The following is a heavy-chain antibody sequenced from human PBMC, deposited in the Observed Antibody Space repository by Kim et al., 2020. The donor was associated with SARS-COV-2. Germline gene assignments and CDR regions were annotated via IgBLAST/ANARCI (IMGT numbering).Heavy chain of an antibody. CDR3: ACYYYDSSGYSPNDY. V-gene: IGHV4-31*03. J-gene: IGHJ4*02. CDR2: IYYSGST. Sequence: SETLSLTCTVSGGSISSGGYYWSWIRQHPGKGLEWIGYIYYSGSTYYNPSLKSRVTISVDTSKNQFSMKLSSVTAADTAVYYCACYYYDSSGYSPNDYWGQGTLVTVSA. D-gene: IGHD3-22*01. CDR1: GGSISSGGYY.